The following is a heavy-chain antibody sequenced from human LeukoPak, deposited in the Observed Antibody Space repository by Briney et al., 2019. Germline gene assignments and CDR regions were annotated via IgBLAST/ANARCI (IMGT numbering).Heavy chain of an antibody. CDR1: GYTFTDNY. J-gene: IGHJ4*02. Sequence: ASVKVSCKASGYTFTDNYMHWVRQAPGQGLEWMGWISAYNGNTNYAQKLQGRVTMTTDTSTSTAYMELRSLRSDDTAVYYCARQDWLLSRYFDYWGQGTLVTVSS. V-gene: IGHV1-18*04. CDR2: ISAYNGNT. CDR3: ARQDWLLSRYFDY. D-gene: IGHD3-9*01.